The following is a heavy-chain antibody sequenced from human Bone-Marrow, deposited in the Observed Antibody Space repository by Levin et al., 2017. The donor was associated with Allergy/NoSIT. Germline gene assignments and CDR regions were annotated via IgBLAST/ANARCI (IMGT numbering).Heavy chain of an antibody. CDR3: ATAPASGY. CDR2: IYSGGDT. J-gene: IGHJ4*02. Sequence: LGESLKISCAASGFTVSRNYMSWVRQAPGKGLEGVSIIYSGGDTYYTDSVKGRFTISRDNSKNTLYLQMNSLRAEDTAVYYCATAPASGYWGQGTLVTVSS. CDR1: GFTVSRNY. V-gene: IGHV3-53*01.